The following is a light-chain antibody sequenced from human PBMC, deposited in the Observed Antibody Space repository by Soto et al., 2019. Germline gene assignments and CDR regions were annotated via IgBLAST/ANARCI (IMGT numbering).Light chain of an antibody. CDR2: DVN. J-gene: IGLJ3*02. V-gene: IGLV2-23*02. CDR1: NSDVGSYNL. CDR3: CSYAGSSTWV. Sequence: QSALTQPASVSGSPGQSITISCTGTNSDVGSYNLVSWYQQHPGKAPKLVIYDVNKRPSGVSNRFSGSKSGNTASLTISGLQAEDEADYYCCSYAGSSTWVFGGGTKLTVL.